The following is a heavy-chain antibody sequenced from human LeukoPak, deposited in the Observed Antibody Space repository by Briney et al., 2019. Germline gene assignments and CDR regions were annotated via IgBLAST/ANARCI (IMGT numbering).Heavy chain of an antibody. J-gene: IGHJ6*03. CDR2: IWYDGSNK. V-gene: IGHV3-30*04. CDR3: AKVMPPGRIRFYSYYMDV. CDR1: GFTFSSYA. D-gene: IGHD2-15*01. Sequence: GRSLRLSCAASGFTFSSYAMHWVRQAPGKGLGWVAVIWYDGSNKYYADSVKGRFTISRDNSKNTLYLQMNGLRVEDTAVYYCAKVMPPGRIRFYSYYMDVWGKGTTVTVS.